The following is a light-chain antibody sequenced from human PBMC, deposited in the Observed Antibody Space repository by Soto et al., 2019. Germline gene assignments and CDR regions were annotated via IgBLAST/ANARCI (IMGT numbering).Light chain of an antibody. J-gene: IGLJ3*02. CDR2: SNN. CDR1: TSNIGSNT. V-gene: IGLV1-44*01. CDR3: AAWDDSLNGGV. Sequence: QLVLTQPPSASGTPGQRVTISCSGSTSNIGSNTVNWYQQLPGTAPKLLIYSNNQRPSGVPDRFSVSKSGTSASLAISGLQSEDEADYYCAAWDDSLNGGVFGGGTKLTVL.